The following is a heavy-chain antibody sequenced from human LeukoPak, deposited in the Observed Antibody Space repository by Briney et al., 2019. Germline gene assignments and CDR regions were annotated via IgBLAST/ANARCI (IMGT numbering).Heavy chain of an antibody. Sequence: SETLSLTCTVSGYSISSGYYWGWIRQPPGKGLEWIGSIYHSGSTYYNPSLKSRVTISVDTSKNQFSLKLSSVTAADTAVYYCARGGPRTDYWGQGTLVTVSS. J-gene: IGHJ4*02. CDR1: GYSISSGYY. D-gene: IGHD1-1*01. CDR2: IYHSGST. CDR3: ARGGPRTDY. V-gene: IGHV4-38-2*02.